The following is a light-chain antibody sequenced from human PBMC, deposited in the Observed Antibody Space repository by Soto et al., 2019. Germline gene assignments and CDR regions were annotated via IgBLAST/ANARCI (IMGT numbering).Light chain of an antibody. J-gene: IGKJ5*01. CDR3: MQALQIPPT. V-gene: IGKV2-28*01. CDR1: QSLLHRNGYNY. CDR2: LGS. Sequence: DIVMTQSPLSLPVTPGEPASISCRSSQSLLHRNGYNYLDWYLQKPGQSPQLLIYLGSNRASGVPDRFSGSGSGTDFTLKISRVEAEDVGVYYCMQALQIPPTFGQGTRLEIK.